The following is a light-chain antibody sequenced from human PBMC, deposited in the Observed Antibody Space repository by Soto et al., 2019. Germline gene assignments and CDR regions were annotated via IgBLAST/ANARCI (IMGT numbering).Light chain of an antibody. CDR2: GAS. V-gene: IGKV3-20*01. Sequence: EIVLTQSPGTLSLSPGERATLSCRSSQSVTSNYVAWCQQTPGQAPRLLFFGASSRATGIPDRFSGSGSGTDFTLTISRLEAEDFAVYFCQQYGSSPRTFGQGTKVDIK. CDR3: QQYGSSPRT. J-gene: IGKJ1*01. CDR1: QSVTSNY.